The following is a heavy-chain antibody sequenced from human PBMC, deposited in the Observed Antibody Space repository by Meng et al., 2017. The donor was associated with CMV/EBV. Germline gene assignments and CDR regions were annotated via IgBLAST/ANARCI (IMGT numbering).Heavy chain of an antibody. J-gene: IGHJ4*02. D-gene: IGHD2-15*01. CDR1: GFTFDDYA. V-gene: IGHV3-9*01. Sequence: GGSLRLSCAASGFTFDDYAMHWVRQAPGKGLEWVSGISWNSGSIGYADSVKGRFTISRDNAKNSLYLQMNSLRAEDTALYYCVKSQGYCSGGSCFIYDYWGQGTLVTVSS. CDR3: VKSQGYCSGGSCFIYDY. CDR2: ISWNSGSI.